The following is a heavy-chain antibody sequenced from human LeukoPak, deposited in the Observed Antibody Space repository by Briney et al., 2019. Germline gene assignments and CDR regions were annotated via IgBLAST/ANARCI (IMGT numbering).Heavy chain of an antibody. CDR1: GGSISSSSYY. D-gene: IGHD5-12*01. V-gene: IGHV4-39*01. J-gene: IGHJ6*04. CDR3: ARVKVATPIHYGMDV. Sequence: SETLSLTCTVSGGSISSSSYYWGWIRQPPGKGLEWIGSIYYSGSTYYNPSLKSRVTISVDTSKNQFSLKLSSVTAADTAVYYCARVKVATPIHYGMDVWGKGTTVTVSS. CDR2: IYYSGST.